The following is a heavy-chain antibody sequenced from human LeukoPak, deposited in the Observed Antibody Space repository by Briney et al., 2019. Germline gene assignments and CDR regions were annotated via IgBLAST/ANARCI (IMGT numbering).Heavy chain of an antibody. D-gene: IGHD2-21*01. V-gene: IGHV3-7*03. J-gene: IGHJ4*02. Sequence: LPGGSLRLSCTASGFSFSSFWMSWVRQAPGKGLEWVANIKDDGSVKNHVDSLKGRFSISRDNARNSLYLQISSLRAEDTAVYYCAREVVATASAFDCWGQGTLVTVSS. CDR2: IKDDGSVK. CDR3: AREVVATASAFDC. CDR1: GFSFSSFW.